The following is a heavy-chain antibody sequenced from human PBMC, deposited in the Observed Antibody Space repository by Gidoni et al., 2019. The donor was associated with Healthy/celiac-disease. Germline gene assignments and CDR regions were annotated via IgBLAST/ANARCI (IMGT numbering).Heavy chain of an antibody. D-gene: IGHD6-19*01. CDR3: ARHEKAVALNWFDP. J-gene: IGHJ5*02. CDR1: GGSTSSSSYY. CDR2: LDYSGST. Sequence: QLQLQESGPGLVKPPETLSLTCTVSGGSTSSSSYYWGWIRQPPGKGLEWIGWLDYSGSTYYQPSLKRRGSISVDTSKNQFSLKLSSVTAADTAVYYCARHEKAVALNWFDPWGQGTLVTVSS. V-gene: IGHV4-39*01.